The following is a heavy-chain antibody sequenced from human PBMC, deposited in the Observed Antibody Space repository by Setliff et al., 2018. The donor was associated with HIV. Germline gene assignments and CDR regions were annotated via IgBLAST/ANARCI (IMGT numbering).Heavy chain of an antibody. V-gene: IGHV4-4*09. CDR3: ARDYYDSSGSFDY. J-gene: IGHJ4*02. CDR2: IYSSGST. CDR1: GGSISGHY. Sequence: SETLSLTCTVSGGSISGHYWSWIRQPPGRGLEWIGYIYSSGSTNFNPPLQSRVTISVDTSKNQFSLKLSSVTAADTAVYYCARDYYDSSGSFDYWGQGTLVTVSS. D-gene: IGHD3-22*01.